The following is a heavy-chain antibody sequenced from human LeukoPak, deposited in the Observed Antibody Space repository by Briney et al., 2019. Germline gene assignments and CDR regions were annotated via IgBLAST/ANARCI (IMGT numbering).Heavy chain of an antibody. V-gene: IGHV3-33*01. CDR2: IWYDGSNK. CDR1: GFTFSSYG. CDR3: ARDRYYYYYDSSGYYYGMDV. D-gene: IGHD3-22*01. J-gene: IGHJ6*02. Sequence: GGSLRLSCAASGFTFSSYGMHWVRQAPGKGLEGVAVIWYDGSNKYYADSVKGRFTISRDNSKNTLYLQMNSLRAEDTAVYYCARDRYYYYYDSSGYYYGMDVWGQGTTVTVSS.